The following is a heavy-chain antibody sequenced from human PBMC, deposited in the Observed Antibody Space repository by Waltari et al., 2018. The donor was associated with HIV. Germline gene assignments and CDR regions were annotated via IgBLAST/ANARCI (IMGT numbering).Heavy chain of an antibody. CDR2: TFYSGST. Sequence: AQLQASRPGLAKPSETLSLTCTVSGASISSYYWTWIRQPPGKGLDWTGYTFYSGSTNYNPSLKSRVTISVDTAKNQLTLKLTSVTAADTAVYYCARGANWFDPWGQGTLVTVSS. J-gene: IGHJ5*02. CDR3: ARGANWFDP. V-gene: IGHV4-59*01. CDR1: GASISSYY.